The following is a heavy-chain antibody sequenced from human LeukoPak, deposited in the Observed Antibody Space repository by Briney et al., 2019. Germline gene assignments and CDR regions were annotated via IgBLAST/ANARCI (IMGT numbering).Heavy chain of an antibody. CDR3: ARDGRDGYNLLSY. D-gene: IGHD5-24*01. CDR2: IIPIFGQA. Sequence: SVTVSCKPSGGTFSSYAISWVRQAPGHGLEWMGRIIPIFGQANYAQKFQGRVTITTDESTSTAYMELSSLRSEDTAVYYCARDGRDGYNLLSYWGQGTLVTVSS. J-gene: IGHJ4*02. CDR1: GGTFSSYA. V-gene: IGHV1-69*05.